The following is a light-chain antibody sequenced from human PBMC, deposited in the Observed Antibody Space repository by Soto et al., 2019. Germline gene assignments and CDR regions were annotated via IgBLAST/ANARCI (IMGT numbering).Light chain of an antibody. CDR1: QSVSSN. J-gene: IGKJ4*01. V-gene: IGKV3-11*01. CDR3: QQRSNWPLT. Sequence: ILMTQSPATLSVSPGERATVSCRASQSVSSNLAWYQQKPGQAPRLLIYDASNRATGIPARFSGSGSGTDFTLTISSLEPEDFAVYYCQQRSNWPLTFGGGTRWIS. CDR2: DAS.